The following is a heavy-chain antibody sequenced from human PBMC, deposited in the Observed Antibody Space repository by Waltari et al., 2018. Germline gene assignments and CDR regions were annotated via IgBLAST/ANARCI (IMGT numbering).Heavy chain of an antibody. Sequence: QVQLQESGPGLVQPSQTLSLTCTVSGGSISSGSAYWNWIRQPTGKGLEWIGRIHTSGTTESNPSRRNRVTISVDTPKNQFSLNLISVTAADTAVYFCAGDIRRPTGYYTLDYWGQGTLVTVSS. CDR1: GGSISSGSAY. D-gene: IGHD1-26*01. V-gene: IGHV4-61*02. CDR3: AGDIRRPTGYYTLDY. CDR2: IHTSGTT. J-gene: IGHJ4*02.